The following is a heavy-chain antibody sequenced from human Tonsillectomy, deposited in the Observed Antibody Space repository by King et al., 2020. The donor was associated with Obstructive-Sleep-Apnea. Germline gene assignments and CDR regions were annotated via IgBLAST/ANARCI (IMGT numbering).Heavy chain of an antibody. V-gene: IGHV4-59*08. J-gene: IGHJ4*02. Sequence: LQLQESGPGLVKPSETLSLTCTVSGGSISSYYWSWIRQPPGKGLEWIGQIYYSGNTNYNPSHKSRVTISVDTSKNQFSLKLSSVTAADTAVYYCARLTGPFDYWGQGALVTVSS. CDR3: ARLTGPFDY. CDR1: GGSISSYY. CDR2: IYYSGNT. D-gene: IGHD3-16*01.